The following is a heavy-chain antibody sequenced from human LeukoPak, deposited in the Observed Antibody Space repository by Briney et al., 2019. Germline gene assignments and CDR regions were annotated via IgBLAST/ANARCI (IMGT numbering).Heavy chain of an antibody. J-gene: IGHJ4*02. V-gene: IGHV3-15*01. Sequence: PGGSLRLSCVASGLTFSNVWMSWLRQAPGKGLEWVGRIHTNIDGGIIDYAAPVRGRFTISRDDSKNTLYLQMNSLKTEGTAMYYCTVRSSIWGQGTLVTVSS. CDR1: GLTFSNVW. CDR3: TVRSSI. D-gene: IGHD6-13*01. CDR2: IHTNIDGGII.